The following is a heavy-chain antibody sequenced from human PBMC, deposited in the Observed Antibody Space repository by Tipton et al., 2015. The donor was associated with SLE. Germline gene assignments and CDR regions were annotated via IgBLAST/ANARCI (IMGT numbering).Heavy chain of an antibody. CDR3: AREGRRYYFDY. J-gene: IGHJ4*02. D-gene: IGHD1-1*01. CDR1: GASVSNYY. CDR2: IYISGSGSI. Sequence: TLSLTCTVSGASVSNYYWSWIRQPAGKGLEWIGRIYISGSGSINYNPSLKSRVTISVDTSKNQFSLNLSSVTAADTAVYYCAREGRRYYFDYWGQGTLVTVSS. V-gene: IGHV4-4*07.